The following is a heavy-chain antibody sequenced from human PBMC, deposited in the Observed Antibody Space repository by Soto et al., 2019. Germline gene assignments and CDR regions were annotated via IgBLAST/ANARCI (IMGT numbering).Heavy chain of an antibody. CDR2: INAGNGNT. Sequence: GASVKVSCKASGYTFTNYAMHWVRQAPGQRLEWMGWINAGNGNTKYSQKFQGRVTITRDTSASTAYMELSSLRSEDTAVYYCVKGNSGGYYLDAFDIWGQGTMVTVSS. D-gene: IGHD3-22*01. V-gene: IGHV1-3*01. CDR3: VKGNSGGYYLDAFDI. J-gene: IGHJ3*02. CDR1: GYTFTNYA.